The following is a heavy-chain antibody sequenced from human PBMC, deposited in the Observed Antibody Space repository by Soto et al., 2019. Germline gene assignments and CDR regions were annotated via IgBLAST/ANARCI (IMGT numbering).Heavy chain of an antibody. Sequence: SETLSLTCTVSGGSISSSTYYWGWIRQPPGKGLEWIGNIYYSGSTYYNPSLKSRVTMSLDTSKNQFSLKLSSVTAADTAVYYCATITVAGPPYYYMGVWGRGTTVTVSS. D-gene: IGHD6-19*01. V-gene: IGHV4-39*01. CDR2: IYYSGST. CDR1: GGSISSSTYY. CDR3: ATITVAGPPYYYMGV. J-gene: IGHJ6*03.